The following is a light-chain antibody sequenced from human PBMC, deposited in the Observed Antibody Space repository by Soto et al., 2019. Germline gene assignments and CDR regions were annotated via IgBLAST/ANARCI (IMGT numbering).Light chain of an antibody. V-gene: IGLV2-23*02. CDR3: CSYAGSRV. Sequence: QSALTQPASVSGSPGQSITISCTGTSSDVGGYNLVSWYQQHPGKAPKLMIYEVSKRPSGVSNRFSGSKSGNTASLTISGLQAEDEADYYCCSYAGSRVFGTGTKLTVL. CDR2: EVS. J-gene: IGLJ1*01. CDR1: SSDVGGYNL.